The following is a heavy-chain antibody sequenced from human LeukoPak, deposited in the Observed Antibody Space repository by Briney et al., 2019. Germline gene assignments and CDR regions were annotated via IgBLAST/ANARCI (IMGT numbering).Heavy chain of an antibody. CDR3: AKGSDTSSWLLDF. CDR1: GFTFSSYA. D-gene: IGHD6-13*01. Sequence: GGSLRLSCAASGFTFSSYAMSWVRQAPGKGLEWVSAISGSGGRPYYADSVKGRFTISRDNSKNTLYLQMNSLRAEDTAIYFCAKGSDTSSWLLDFWGQGTLVTVSS. J-gene: IGHJ4*02. CDR2: ISGSGGRP. V-gene: IGHV3-23*01.